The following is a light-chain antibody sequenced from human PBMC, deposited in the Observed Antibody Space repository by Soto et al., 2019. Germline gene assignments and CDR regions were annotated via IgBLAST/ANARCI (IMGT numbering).Light chain of an antibody. Sequence: VMTQSPATMSVSPGERATLSCRASQSVNSKLAWYQQKPGQAPRLLIYDASTRAAGFPARFSGSGSGTELTLTISSLQSEDFAVYFCQQYNNWPMYTFGQGTKLEI. J-gene: IGKJ2*01. CDR2: DAS. CDR1: QSVNSK. CDR3: QQYNNWPMYT. V-gene: IGKV3-15*01.